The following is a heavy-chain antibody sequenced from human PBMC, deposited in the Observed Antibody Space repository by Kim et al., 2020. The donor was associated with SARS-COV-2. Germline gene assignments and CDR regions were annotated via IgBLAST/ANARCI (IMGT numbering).Heavy chain of an antibody. CDR1: GGYFSGYY. Sequence: SETLSLTCAVYGGYFSGYYWSRIRQPPGKGLEWIGEINHSGSTNYNPSLKSRVTISVDTSKNQFSLKLSSVTAADTAVYYCARGDYGDYILQHWGQGTLVTVSS. V-gene: IGHV4-34*01. CDR2: INHSGST. D-gene: IGHD4-17*01. J-gene: IGHJ1*01. CDR3: ARGDYGDYILQH.